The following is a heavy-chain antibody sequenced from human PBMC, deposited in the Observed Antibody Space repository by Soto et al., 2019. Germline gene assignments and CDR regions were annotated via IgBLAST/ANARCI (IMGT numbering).Heavy chain of an antibody. CDR2: IWFDGSNK. D-gene: IGHD3-3*01. CDR3: ARGTYYDFWSGYDPLNYFDY. CDR1: GFTFSSYG. Sequence: SLRLSCAASGFTFSSYGMHWVRQAPGKGLEWVAVIWFDGSNKYYTDSVKGRFTISRDNSKNTLYLQMNSLRAEDTALYYCARGTYYDFWSGYDPLNYFDYWGQGTLVTVSS. J-gene: IGHJ4*02. V-gene: IGHV3-33*01.